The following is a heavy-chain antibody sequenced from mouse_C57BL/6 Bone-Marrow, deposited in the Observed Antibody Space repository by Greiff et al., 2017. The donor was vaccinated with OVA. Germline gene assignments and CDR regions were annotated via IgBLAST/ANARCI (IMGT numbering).Heavy chain of an antibody. D-gene: IGHD1-1*01. CDR1: GYTFTSYW. V-gene: IGHV1-50*01. CDR3: ARDYGSFDY. CDR2: IDPSDSYT. Sequence: QVKLMESGAELVKPGASVKLSCKASGYTFTSYWMQWVKQRPGQGLEWIGEIDPSDSYTNYNQKFKGKATLTVDTSASTAYVQLSSLTSEDSAVYYCARDYGSFDYWGQGTTLTVSS. J-gene: IGHJ2*01.